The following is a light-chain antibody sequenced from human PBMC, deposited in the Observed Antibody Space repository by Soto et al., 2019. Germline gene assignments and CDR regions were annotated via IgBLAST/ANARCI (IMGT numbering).Light chain of an antibody. CDR3: CSYAGSYTYVV. V-gene: IGLV2-11*01. J-gene: IGLJ2*01. CDR1: SSDVGGNNH. CDR2: DVS. Sequence: QSALTQPRSVSGSPGQSVTISCTGTSSDVGGNNHVSWYQLHPGKTPKVMIYDVSKRPTGVPDRFSGSKSGNTASLTISGLQAEDEADYYCCSYAGSYTYVVFGGGTKLTVL.